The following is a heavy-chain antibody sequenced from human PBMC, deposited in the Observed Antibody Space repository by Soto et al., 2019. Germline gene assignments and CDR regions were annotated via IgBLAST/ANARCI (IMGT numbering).Heavy chain of an antibody. Sequence: VQLVESGGGLVQPGGSLRLSCAASGFTFSSYWMQWVRQTPGKGLVWVGRITNDGKSAYYADSVKGRFTISRDNAKNTLYLQMNGLIDDVTSVFYCARDMWCGPDVWGKGTTVIVTS. V-gene: IGHV3-74*01. D-gene: IGHD2-21*01. CDR1: GFTFSSYW. CDR2: ITNDGKSA. CDR3: ARDMWCGPDV. J-gene: IGHJ6*04.